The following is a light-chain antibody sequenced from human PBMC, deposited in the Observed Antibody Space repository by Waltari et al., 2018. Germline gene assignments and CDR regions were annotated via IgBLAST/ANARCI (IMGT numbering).Light chain of an antibody. V-gene: IGLV3-21*03. J-gene: IGLJ1*01. CDR1: NIGSKS. Sequence: SYVLTQPPSVSVAPGKTARITCGGNNIGSKSVHWYQQKPGQAPVLVVYDDSDRPSGIPERFSGSNCGNAATRTISRVEAGDEADDYCQVWDSSSDHYVFGTGTKVTVL. CDR2: DDS. CDR3: QVWDSSSDHYV.